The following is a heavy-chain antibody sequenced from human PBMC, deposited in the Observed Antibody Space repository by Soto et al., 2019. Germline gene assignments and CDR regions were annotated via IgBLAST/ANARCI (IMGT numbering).Heavy chain of an antibody. CDR2: ISYDGENQ. D-gene: IGHD3-10*01. J-gene: IGHJ5*02. CDR1: GFSFSHNA. Sequence: QRQLVESGGGVVQPGRSLRLSCAASGFSFSHNAMHWVRQPPGKGLEWVALISYDGENQYFTDSVRGRFTISRDNSKTAVYLEMNDLRLDDTATYYCVSPHSESSNAFDLWGQGTLVTVSS. CDR3: VSPHSESSNAFDL. V-gene: IGHV3-30*04.